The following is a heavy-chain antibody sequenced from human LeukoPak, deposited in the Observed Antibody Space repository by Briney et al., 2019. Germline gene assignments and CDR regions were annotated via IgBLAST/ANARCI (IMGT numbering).Heavy chain of an antibody. Sequence: SQTLSLTCAISGDSVSSNRAIWNWIRQSPPRGLGWLGRAYYRSKWYIEYATSVQGRITINPDTSKNQFSLQLNSVTPEDTAVYYCARGAFGGIRDGMDVWGQGTTVTVSS. J-gene: IGHJ6*02. CDR2: AYYRSKWYI. D-gene: IGHD3-16*01. CDR1: GDSVSSNRAI. V-gene: IGHV6-1*01. CDR3: ARGAFGGIRDGMDV.